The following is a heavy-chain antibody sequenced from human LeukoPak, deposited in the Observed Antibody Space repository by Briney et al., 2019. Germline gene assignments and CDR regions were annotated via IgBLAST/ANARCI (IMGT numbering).Heavy chain of an antibody. Sequence: PSATLSLTCAVSGGSITSSNWWSWVRQPPGKGLEWIGEIYHSGSTNYNPSLKSRVTISVDKSKNQFSLKLSSVTGADTAVYYCAVGGVYLRGGAEAFDIWGQGTMVTVSS. CDR1: GGSITSSNW. CDR2: IYHSGST. CDR3: AVGGVYLRGGAEAFDI. V-gene: IGHV4-4*02. D-gene: IGHD3-10*01. J-gene: IGHJ3*02.